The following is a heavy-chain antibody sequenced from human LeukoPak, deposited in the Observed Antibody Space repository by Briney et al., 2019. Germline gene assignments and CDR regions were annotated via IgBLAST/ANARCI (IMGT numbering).Heavy chain of an antibody. V-gene: IGHV3-33*06. D-gene: IGHD3-22*01. CDR2: IWYDGSNK. CDR3: AKDGGYDSSGYFNY. J-gene: IGHJ4*02. Sequence: GRSLRLSCAASGFTFSSYGMHWVRQAPGKGLEWVAVIWYDGSNKYYADSVKGRFTISRDNSKNTLYLQMNSLRAEDTAVYYCAKDGGYDSSGYFNYWGQGTLVTVSS. CDR1: GFTFSSYG.